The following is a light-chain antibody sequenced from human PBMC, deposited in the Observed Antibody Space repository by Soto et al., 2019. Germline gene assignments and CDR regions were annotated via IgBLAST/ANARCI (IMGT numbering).Light chain of an antibody. CDR3: QQYYSTPFT. CDR1: QSVLYSSKNKNY. J-gene: IGKJ3*01. CDR2: WAS. Sequence: DIVMTQSPDSLAVSLGERATINCKSSQSVLYSSKNKNYLAWYQQKPGQPPKLLIYWASTRESGVPDRFSGSWSGTDFTLTISSLQAEDVAVYYCQQYYSTPFTFGPGTKVDIK. V-gene: IGKV4-1*01.